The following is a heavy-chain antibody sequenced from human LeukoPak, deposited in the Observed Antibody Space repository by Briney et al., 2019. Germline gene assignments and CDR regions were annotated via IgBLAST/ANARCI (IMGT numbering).Heavy chain of an antibody. Sequence: SQILSLTCAISGDSVSSNSAAWNWIRQSPSRGLEWLGRTYYRSKWYNDYTGSVKSRIAINPDTSKNQFSLHLNSVTPEDTAVYYCARFAGGYLDAFDMWGQGTMVTVSS. D-gene: IGHD3-22*01. CDR2: TYYRSKWYN. J-gene: IGHJ3*02. CDR1: GDSVSSNSAA. CDR3: ARFAGGYLDAFDM. V-gene: IGHV6-1*01.